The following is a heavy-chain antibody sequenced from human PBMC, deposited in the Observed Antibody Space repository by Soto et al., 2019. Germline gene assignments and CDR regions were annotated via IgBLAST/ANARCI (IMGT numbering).Heavy chain of an antibody. D-gene: IGHD1-1*01. CDR2: ISYEGSNT. CDR1: GFSFDTYG. Sequence: GGSLRLSCVASGFSFDTYGIHWVLQAPCKGLQWVALISYEGSNTYYADSVRGRFTISRDNSKNTLYLQMNTLRPEDTGVYYCARVTPGNNLYYFSGLDFWGQGTSVTVSS. J-gene: IGHJ6*02. CDR3: ARVTPGNNLYYFSGLDF. V-gene: IGHV3-30-3*01.